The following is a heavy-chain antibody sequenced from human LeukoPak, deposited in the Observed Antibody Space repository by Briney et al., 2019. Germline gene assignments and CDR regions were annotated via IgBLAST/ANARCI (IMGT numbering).Heavy chain of an antibody. Sequence: SQTLSLTCAVSGGSISSGGYSWSWIRQPPGKGLEWIGYIYHSGSTYYNPSLKSRVTISVDRSKNQFSQKLSSVTAADTAVYYCAGSSGYYYYYYYGMDVWGQGTTVTVSS. CDR2: IYHSGST. CDR3: AGSSGYYYYYYYGMDV. CDR1: GGSISSGGYS. V-gene: IGHV4-30-2*01. D-gene: IGHD5-12*01. J-gene: IGHJ6*02.